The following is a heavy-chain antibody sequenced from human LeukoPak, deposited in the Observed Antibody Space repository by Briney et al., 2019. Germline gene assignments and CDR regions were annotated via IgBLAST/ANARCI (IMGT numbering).Heavy chain of an antibody. D-gene: IGHD4-17*01. CDR2: INHSGGT. CDR1: GGSFSGYY. CDR3: ARPRVYGDYRIDYFDY. J-gene: IGHJ4*02. Sequence: SETLSLTCAVYGGSFSGYYWSWIRQPPGKGLEWIGEINHSGGTNYNPSLKSRVTISVDTPKNQFSLKLSSVTAADTAVYYCARPRVYGDYRIDYFDYWGQGTLVTVSS. V-gene: IGHV4-34*01.